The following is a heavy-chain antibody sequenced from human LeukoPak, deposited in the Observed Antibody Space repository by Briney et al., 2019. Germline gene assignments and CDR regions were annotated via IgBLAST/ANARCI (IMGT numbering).Heavy chain of an antibody. D-gene: IGHD2/OR15-2a*01. V-gene: IGHV1-69*13. CDR3: ARYGIYGGYYYYYMDV. CDR2: IIPIFGTA. J-gene: IGHJ6*03. Sequence: SVKVSCKASGGTFSSYAISWVRQAPGQGLEWMGGIIPIFGTANYAQKFQGRVTITADESTSTAYMELSSLRSEDTAVYYCARYGIYGGYYYYYMDVWGKGTTVTVSS. CDR1: GGTFSSYA.